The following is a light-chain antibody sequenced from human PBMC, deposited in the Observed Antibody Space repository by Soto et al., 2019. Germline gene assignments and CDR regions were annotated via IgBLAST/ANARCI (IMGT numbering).Light chain of an antibody. CDR2: ATS. V-gene: IGKV3-20*01. J-gene: IGKJ1*01. CDR1: QSVSSTY. Sequence: EIVLTQSPGTLSLSPGERASLSCRASQSVSSTYLAWYQQKPGQAPRLLIYATSTRATGIPDRFSGSGSGTDFTLTISRLEPEDFAVYYWQQYGSSLWTFGQGTKVEIK. CDR3: QQYGSSLWT.